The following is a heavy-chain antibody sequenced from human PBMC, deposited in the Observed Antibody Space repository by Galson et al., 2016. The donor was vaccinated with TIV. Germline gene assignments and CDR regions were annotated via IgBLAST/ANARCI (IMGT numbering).Heavy chain of an antibody. J-gene: IGHJ5*02. D-gene: IGHD2-2*01. V-gene: IGHV3-15*01. CDR3: HCSSTSCYARWFDP. CDR2: IKSETDGGTT. CDR1: GFTFSNAW. Sequence: SLRLSCAASGFTFSNAWMSWVRQAPGKGLEWVGRIKSETDGGTTDYAAPVKGRFTISRDDSKNTLYLQMNTLKTEDTAVYYCHCSSTSCYARWFDPWGQGTLVTVSS.